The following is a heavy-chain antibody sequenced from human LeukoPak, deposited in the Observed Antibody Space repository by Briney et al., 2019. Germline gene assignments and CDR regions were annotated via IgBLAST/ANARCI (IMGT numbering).Heavy chain of an antibody. V-gene: IGHV1-18*01. CDR1: GYTFTSYG. CDR3: ARGRAAAGTNSRPFDP. D-gene: IGHD6-13*01. Sequence: ASVKVSCKASGYTFTSYGISWVRQAPGLGLEWMGWISAYNGNTNYAQKLQGRVTMTTDTSTSTAYMELRSLRSDDTAVYYCARGRAAAGTNSRPFDPWGQGTLVTVS. J-gene: IGHJ5*02. CDR2: ISAYNGNT.